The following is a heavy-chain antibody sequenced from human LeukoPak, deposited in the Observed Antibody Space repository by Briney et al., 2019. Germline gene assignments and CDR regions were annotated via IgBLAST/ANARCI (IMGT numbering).Heavy chain of an antibody. V-gene: IGHV4-39*07. J-gene: IGHJ4*02. CDR3: ARRSGSYYGTRY. Sequence: SETLSLTCTVSGGSISSSSYYWGWIRQPPGKGLEWIGSIYYSGSTYYNPSLKSRVTISVDTSKNQFSLKLSSVTAADTAVYYCARRSGSYYGTRYWGQGTLVTVSS. D-gene: IGHD3-10*01. CDR1: GGSISSSSYY. CDR2: IYYSGST.